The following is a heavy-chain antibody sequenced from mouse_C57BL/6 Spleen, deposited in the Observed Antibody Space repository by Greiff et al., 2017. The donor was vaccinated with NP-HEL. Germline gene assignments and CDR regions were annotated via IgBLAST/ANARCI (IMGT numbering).Heavy chain of an antibody. CDR2: IDPDTGGN. Sequence: QVQLQQSGAELVRPGASVTLSCKASGYTFTDYEMHWVKQTPVHGLEWIGAIDPDTGGNAYNQKFKGKGILTADKSSSTAYMELRSLTSEDSAVYYCTRDDWDGDFDYWGQGTTLTVSS. CDR3: TRDDWDGDFDY. V-gene: IGHV1-15*01. J-gene: IGHJ2*01. D-gene: IGHD4-1*01. CDR1: GYTFTDYE.